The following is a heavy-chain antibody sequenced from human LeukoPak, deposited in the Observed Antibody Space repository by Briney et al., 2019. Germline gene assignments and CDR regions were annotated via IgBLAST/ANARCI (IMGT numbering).Heavy chain of an antibody. CDR3: ATSGSYYLGY. D-gene: IGHD1-26*01. V-gene: IGHV3-48*02. CDR1: GFTFNNYA. Sequence: GGSLRLSCAASGFTFNNYAMNWVRQAPGKGLEWVSYISSSNTNIYYADSVKGRFTISRDNAKNSLYLQMNSLRDEDTAVYYCATSGSYYLGYWGQGTLVTVSS. J-gene: IGHJ4*02. CDR2: ISSSNTNI.